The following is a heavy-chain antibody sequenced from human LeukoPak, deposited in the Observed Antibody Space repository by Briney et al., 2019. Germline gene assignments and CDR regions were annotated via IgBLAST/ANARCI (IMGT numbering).Heavy chain of an antibody. D-gene: IGHD6-13*01. J-gene: IGHJ4*02. Sequence: GGSLRLSCAASGFTFSDYYMSWIRQAPGKGLEWVSYISSSSSTIYYADSVKGRFTISRDNAKNSLYLQMNSLRAEDTAVYYCARIAAAGKIDYWGQGTLVTVSS. CDR3: ARIAAAGKIDY. CDR1: GFTFSDYY. V-gene: IGHV3-11*01. CDR2: ISSSSSTI.